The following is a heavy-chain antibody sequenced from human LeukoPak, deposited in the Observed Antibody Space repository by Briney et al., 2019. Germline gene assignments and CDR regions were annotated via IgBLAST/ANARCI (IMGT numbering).Heavy chain of an antibody. J-gene: IGHJ4*02. CDR1: GGTFSSYA. D-gene: IGHD2-2*02. CDR3: ARAEYCSSTSCYRVRFDY. CDR2: IIPIFGTA. Sequence: SVKASCKASGGTFSSYAISWVRQAPGQGLEWMGGIIPIFGTANYAQKFQGRVTITADKSTSTAYMELSSLRSEDTAVYYCARAEYCSSTSCYRVRFDYWGQGTLVTVSS. V-gene: IGHV1-69*06.